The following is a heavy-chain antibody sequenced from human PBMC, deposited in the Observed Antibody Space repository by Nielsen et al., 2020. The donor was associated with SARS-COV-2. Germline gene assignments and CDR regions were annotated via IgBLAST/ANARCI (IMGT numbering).Heavy chain of an antibody. V-gene: IGHV3-53*04. J-gene: IGHJ3*02. D-gene: IGHD3-22*01. CDR3: ATYYYDSSGYYSPAFDI. CDR2: IYSGGST. Sequence: GESLKISCAASGFTFDDYTMHWVRQAPGKGLEWVSVIYSGGSTYYADSVKGRFTISRHNSKNTLYLQMNSLRAEDTAVYYCATYYYDSSGYYSPAFDIWGQGTMVTVSS. CDR1: GFTFDDYT.